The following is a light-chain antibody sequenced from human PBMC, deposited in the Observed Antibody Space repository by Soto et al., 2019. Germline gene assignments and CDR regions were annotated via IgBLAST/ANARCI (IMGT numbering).Light chain of an antibody. CDR2: EVT. CDR3: SSYTNKNTWV. Sequence: QSALTQPASVSASPGQSITISCTGTSSDVGDYKYVSWYQQHPGKAPQLMIYEVTSWPSGVSNRFSGSTSGNTASLTISGLQDEDEAAYYCSSYTNKNTWVFGGGTKLTVL. CDR1: SSDVGDYKY. J-gene: IGLJ3*02. V-gene: IGLV2-14*01.